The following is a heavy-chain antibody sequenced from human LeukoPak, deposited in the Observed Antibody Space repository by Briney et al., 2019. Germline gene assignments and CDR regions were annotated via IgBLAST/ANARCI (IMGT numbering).Heavy chain of an antibody. V-gene: IGHV3-23*01. CDR1: GFTFSSYA. Sequence: GGSLRLSCAASGFTFSSYAMSWVRQAPGKGLEWVSAISGSGGSTYYADSVKGRFTISRDNSKNTLYLQMNSLRAEDTAVYYCAKACYYYDSSGYYYVWGQGTLVTVSS. J-gene: IGHJ4*02. CDR2: ISGSGGST. D-gene: IGHD3-22*01. CDR3: AKACYYYDSSGYYYV.